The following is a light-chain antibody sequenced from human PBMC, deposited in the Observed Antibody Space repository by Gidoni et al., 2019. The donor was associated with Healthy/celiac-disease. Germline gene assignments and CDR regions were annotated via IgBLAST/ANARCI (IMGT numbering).Light chain of an antibody. J-gene: IGKJ4*02. CDR1: QSVSSY. V-gene: IGKV3-11*01. CDR3: QQSCNRPPT. CDR2: AAS. Sequence: PSTLSASAGERATLSCRASQSVSSYLAWYQQKPGQAPRLLIYAASNMPTGIPARFSGSGSGTDFTLTISSLQPEDFATYYCQQSCNRPPTFGGGTKVEIK.